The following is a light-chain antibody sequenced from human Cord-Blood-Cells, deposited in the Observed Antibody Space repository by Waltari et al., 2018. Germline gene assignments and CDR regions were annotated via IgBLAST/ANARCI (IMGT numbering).Light chain of an antibody. CDR3: SSYTSSSRV. J-gene: IGLJ2*01. CDR1: SSDAGGYNY. V-gene: IGLV2-14*01. Sequence: SALTQPASVSGSPGQSITISCTGTSSDAGGYNYVSWYQQHPGKAPQLMIYELSNRLSGVSNRCSGYKSGNTAFLTISGRQAEDEADYYGSSYTSSSRVFGGGTKLTVL. CDR2: ELS.